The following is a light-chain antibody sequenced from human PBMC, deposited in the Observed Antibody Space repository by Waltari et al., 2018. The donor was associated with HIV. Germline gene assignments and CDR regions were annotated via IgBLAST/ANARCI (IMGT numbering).Light chain of an antibody. CDR2: HAS. J-gene: IGKJ2*03. V-gene: IGKV3-15*01. CDR3: QQYGDWRG. Sequence: EIEMTQSPATMSVSPGDGTTLSSRASQNINTNLAWYQQKPGQAPRLLIYHASTRAAGIPARFSGSVSGTEFTLTIGRLQSEDFAAYYCQQYGDWRGFGQGTRLEI. CDR1: QNINTN.